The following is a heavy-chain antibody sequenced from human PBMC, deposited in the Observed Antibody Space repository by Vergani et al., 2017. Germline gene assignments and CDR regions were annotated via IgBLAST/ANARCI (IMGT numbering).Heavy chain of an antibody. J-gene: IGHJ4*02. D-gene: IGHD6-13*01. CDR1: GFTFSSYW. Sequence: EVQLVESGGGLVQPGGSLRLSCAASGFTFSSYWMHWVRQAPGKGLVWVSAIIGSGGSTYYADSVKGRFTISRDNSKNTLYLQMNSLRAEDTAVYYCAKSEAAVLPYYFDYGGQGTLVTVSS. CDR2: IIGSGGST. V-gene: IGHV3-23*04. CDR3: AKSEAAVLPYYFDY.